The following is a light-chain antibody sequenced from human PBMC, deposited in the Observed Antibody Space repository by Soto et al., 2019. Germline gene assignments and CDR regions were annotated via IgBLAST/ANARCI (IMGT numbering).Light chain of an antibody. J-gene: IGLJ1*01. V-gene: IGLV2-11*01. CDR1: SSDVGTYNY. Sequence: QSALTQPRSVSGSPGQSVTISCTGTSSDVGTYNYVSWYQQHPGKAPKLMIYDVSKRPSGVPDRFSGSKSGNTASLTISGLQAEDEAEYYCSSYAGGNTFVFGSGTKLTVL. CDR3: SSYAGGNTFV. CDR2: DVS.